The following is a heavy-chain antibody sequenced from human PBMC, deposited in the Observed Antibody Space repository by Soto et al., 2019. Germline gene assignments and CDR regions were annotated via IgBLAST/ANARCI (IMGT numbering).Heavy chain of an antibody. CDR2: TSDDGDVQ. Sequence: QVLLVESGGGAAQPGRSLRLSCAASGFDFRNYAMHWVRQSPGKGPEWVAITSDDGDVQYYADSVKGLFTISRDNSKNTLYLQMTSLRSEDAAVYFCARAVDAAMYHLDYRGQGTLVTVSS. CDR1: GFDFRNYA. J-gene: IGHJ4*02. D-gene: IGHD5-18*01. V-gene: IGHV3-30-3*01. CDR3: ARAVDAAMYHLDY.